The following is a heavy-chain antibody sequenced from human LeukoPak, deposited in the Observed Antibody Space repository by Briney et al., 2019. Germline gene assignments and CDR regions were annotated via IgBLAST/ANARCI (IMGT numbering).Heavy chain of an antibody. CDR3: ARETPSSSWYWFDP. V-gene: IGHV4-59*01. CDR2: IYYSGST. CDR1: GGSISGYY. Sequence: PSETLSLTCAVYGGSISGYYWSWIRQPPGKGLEWIGYIYYSGSTNYNPSLKSRVTISVDTSKNQFSLKLSSVTAADTAVYYCARETPSSSWYWFDPWGQGTLVTVSS. J-gene: IGHJ5*02. D-gene: IGHD6-13*01.